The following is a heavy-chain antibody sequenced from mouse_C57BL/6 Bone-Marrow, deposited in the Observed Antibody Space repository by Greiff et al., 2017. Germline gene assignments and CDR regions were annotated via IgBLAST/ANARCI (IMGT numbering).Heavy chain of an antibody. J-gene: IGHJ1*03. CDR2: IYPGSGNT. V-gene: IGHV1-66*01. Sequence: QVTLKESGPELVKPGASVKISCKASGYSFTSYYIHWVKQRPGQGLEWIGWIYPGSGNTKYNEKFKGKATLTADTSSSTAYMQLSSLTSEDSAVYYCARIDYGNWYFDVWGTGTTVTVSS. CDR3: ARIDYGNWYFDV. CDR1: GYSFTSYY. D-gene: IGHD1-1*02.